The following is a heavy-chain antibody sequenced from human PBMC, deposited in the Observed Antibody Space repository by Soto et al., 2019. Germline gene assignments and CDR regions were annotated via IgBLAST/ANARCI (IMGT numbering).Heavy chain of an antibody. V-gene: IGHV1-18*01. J-gene: IGHJ5*02. D-gene: IGHD2-15*01. Sequence: QVQLVQSGAEVKKPGASVKVSCKASGYTFTSYGISWVRQAPGQGLEWMGWISAYNGNTNYAQKLQGRVTMTTDTSTSTAYLELRSLRADDTAVYYCASDKSAATLSNWFDPWGQGTLVTVSA. CDR1: GYTFTSYG. CDR3: ASDKSAATLSNWFDP. CDR2: ISAYNGNT.